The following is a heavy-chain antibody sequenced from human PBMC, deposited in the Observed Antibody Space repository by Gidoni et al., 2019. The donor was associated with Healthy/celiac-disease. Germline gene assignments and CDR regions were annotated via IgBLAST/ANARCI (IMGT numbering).Heavy chain of an antibody. D-gene: IGHD3-10*01. CDR3: ARGPSKVRGVRSGHPFDY. CDR2: IYYSGST. V-gene: IGHV4-31*03. J-gene: IGHJ4*02. Sequence: QVQLQESGPGLVQPSQTLSLTCTVSGGSISSGGYYWSWIRQHPGKGLEWIGYIYYSGSTYYNPSLKSRVTISVDTSKNQFSLKLSSVTAADTAVYYCARGPSKVRGVRSGHPFDYWGQGTLVTVSS. CDR1: GGSISSGGYY.